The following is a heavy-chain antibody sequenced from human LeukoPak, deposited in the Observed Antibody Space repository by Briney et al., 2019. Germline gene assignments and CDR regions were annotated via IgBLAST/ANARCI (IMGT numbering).Heavy chain of an antibody. CDR1: GDSISTSNSY. Sequence: PSETLSLTCTVSGDSISTSNSYWGWIRQPPGKGLEWIGSIYYSGNTYYNASLKSRVTISVDTSKNQFSLKLSSATAADAAVYCCARHNSGWYGVDYWGQGTLVTVSS. CDR3: ARHNSGWYGVDY. J-gene: IGHJ4*02. CDR2: IYYSGNT. D-gene: IGHD6-19*01. V-gene: IGHV4-39*01.